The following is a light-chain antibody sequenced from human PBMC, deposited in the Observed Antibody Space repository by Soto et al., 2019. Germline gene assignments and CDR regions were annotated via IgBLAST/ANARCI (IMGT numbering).Light chain of an antibody. CDR3: QQGYDLPIT. J-gene: IGKJ4*01. V-gene: IGKV1D-12*01. Sequence: DIQMTQSPSSVSASVGDRVTFTCRASENIDNYLAWYQQKPGKAPKLLIYLASTLQSGVPSRFRGSGYGRDFSLTVSSLQPEDFATYSCQQGYDLPITFGGGTKVEI. CDR1: ENIDNY. CDR2: LAS.